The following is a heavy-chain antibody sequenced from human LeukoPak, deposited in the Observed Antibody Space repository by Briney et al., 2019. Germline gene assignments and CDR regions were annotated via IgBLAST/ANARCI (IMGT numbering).Heavy chain of an antibody. J-gene: IGHJ6*03. D-gene: IGHD2-21*01. CDR1: GGSFSGYY. CDR3: GRGRNSGHYYYYMDV. Sequence: PSETLSLTCAVYGGSFSGYYWSWIRQPPGKGLEWIGEINHSGSTNYNPSLKSRVTISVDTSMNQFSLKLSSVTAADTAVYYCGRGRNSGHYYYYMDVWGKGTTVTVSS. CDR2: INHSGST. V-gene: IGHV4-34*01.